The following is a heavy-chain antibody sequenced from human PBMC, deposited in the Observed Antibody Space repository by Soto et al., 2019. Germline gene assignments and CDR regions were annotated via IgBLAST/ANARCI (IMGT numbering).Heavy chain of an antibody. CDR3: GRDVIGHDNYETIGYYFDH. Sequence: QVQLSQFGAEVKKPGASVKVSCKASGYSFTNFHIHWVRQAPGQGLEWMGMIDPSGGITRDAQRLQGRITMTRDASTSTVYMELRSLTSEDTAVYYCGRDVIGHDNYETIGYYFDHWGQGTLVTVSS. V-gene: IGHV1-46*01. CDR2: IDPSGGIT. CDR1: GYSFTNFH. D-gene: IGHD3-22*01. J-gene: IGHJ4*02.